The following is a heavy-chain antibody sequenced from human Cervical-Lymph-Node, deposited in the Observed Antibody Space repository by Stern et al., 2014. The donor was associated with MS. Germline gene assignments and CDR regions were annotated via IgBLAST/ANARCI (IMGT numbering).Heavy chain of an antibody. CDR3: AREVAGHRLGMMDV. CDR1: GYTFTSYD. J-gene: IGHJ6*02. V-gene: IGHV1-8*01. Sequence: VQLVESGAEVKKPGASVKVSCKASGYTFTSYDINWVRQGTGQGLEWMGWMNPYSGNAVYAQKFLGRVTMTRDTSTSTAYLELTSLRSEDTAVFYCAREVAGHRLGMMDVWGQGTTVTVSS. D-gene: IGHD6-19*01. CDR2: MNPYSGNA.